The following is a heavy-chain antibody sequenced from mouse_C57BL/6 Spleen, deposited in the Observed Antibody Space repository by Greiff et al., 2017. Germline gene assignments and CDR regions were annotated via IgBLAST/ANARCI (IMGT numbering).Heavy chain of an antibody. V-gene: IGHV10-1*01. D-gene: IGHD3-2*02. Sequence: EVKLMESGGGLVQPKGSLKLSCAASGFSFNTYAINWVRQAPGKGLEWVARIRSKSNNYATYYADSVKDRFTISRDDSESMLYLQMNNLKTEDTAMYYCVGDSSGSMDYWGQGTSVTVSS. CDR3: VGDSSGSMDY. J-gene: IGHJ4*01. CDR1: GFSFNTYA. CDR2: IRSKSNNYAT.